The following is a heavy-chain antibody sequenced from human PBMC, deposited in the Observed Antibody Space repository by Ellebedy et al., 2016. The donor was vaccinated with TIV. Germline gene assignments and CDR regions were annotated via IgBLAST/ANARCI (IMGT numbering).Heavy chain of an antibody. D-gene: IGHD3-3*01. V-gene: IGHV3-15*01. CDR1: GFTFSSYA. Sequence: GGSLRLSXAASGFTFSSYAMSWVRQAPGKGLEWVGRIKSKTDGGTTDYAAPVKGRFTISRDDSKNTLYLHMNSLKTEDTAVYYCSTRFDLLEFWGQGTLVTVSS. CDR2: IKSKTDGGTT. CDR3: STRFDLLEF. J-gene: IGHJ4*02.